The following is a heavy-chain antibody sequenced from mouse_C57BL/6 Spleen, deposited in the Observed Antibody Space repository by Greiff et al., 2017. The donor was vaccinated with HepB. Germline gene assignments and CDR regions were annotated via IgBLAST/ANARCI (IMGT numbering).Heavy chain of an antibody. CDR2: SRNKANDYTT. CDR1: GFTFSDFY. D-gene: IGHD1-1*01. V-gene: IGHV7-1*01. J-gene: IGHJ4*01. CDR3: ARDYYGRRDAMDY. Sequence: EVMLVESGGGLVQSGRSLRLSCATSGFTFSDFYMEWVRQAPGKGLEWIAASRNKANDYTTEYSASVKGRFIVSRDTSQSILYLQMNALRAEDTAIYYCARDYYGRRDAMDYWGQGTSVTVSS.